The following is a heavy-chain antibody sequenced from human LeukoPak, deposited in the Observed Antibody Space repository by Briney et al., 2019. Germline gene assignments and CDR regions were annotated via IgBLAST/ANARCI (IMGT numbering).Heavy chain of an antibody. CDR1: GVSISSYY. D-gene: IGHD6-13*01. Sequence: SETLSLTCTVSGVSISSYYWSWLRQPPGKGLEWIGYIYYSGSNNYNPSLKSRVTISVDTSNNHFSLKLSSVTAADTAVYYCARVRGSSWHPFDYWGQGTLVTVSS. J-gene: IGHJ4*02. CDR3: ARVRGSSWHPFDY. CDR2: IYYSGSN. V-gene: IGHV4-59*08.